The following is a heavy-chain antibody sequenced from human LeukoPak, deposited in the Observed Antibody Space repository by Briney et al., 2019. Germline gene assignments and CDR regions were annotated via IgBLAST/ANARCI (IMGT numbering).Heavy chain of an antibody. D-gene: IGHD3-3*01. Sequence: ASVKVSCKASGYTFTGYYMHWVRQAPGQGLEGMGWINSNSGGTNYAQKFQGRVTMTRDTSISTAYMELSRLRSDDTAVYYCARVITEWLLSFDYWGQGTLVTVSS. CDR3: ARVITEWLLSFDY. CDR1: GYTFTGYY. CDR2: INSNSGGT. V-gene: IGHV1-2*02. J-gene: IGHJ4*02.